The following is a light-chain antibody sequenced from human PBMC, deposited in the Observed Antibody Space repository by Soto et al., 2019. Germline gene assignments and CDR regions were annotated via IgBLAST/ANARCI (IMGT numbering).Light chain of an antibody. CDR1: QSISNW. J-gene: IGKJ1*01. V-gene: IGKV1-5*03. CDR2: KAS. CDR3: QQYNSFWT. Sequence: DIQMTQSPSTLSASVGDRVTITCRASQSISNWLAWYQEKPGKAPKLLISKASTLESGVPSRFSGRGSGTEFTLTISSLQPDDFATYYCQQYNSFWTFGQGTKVDI.